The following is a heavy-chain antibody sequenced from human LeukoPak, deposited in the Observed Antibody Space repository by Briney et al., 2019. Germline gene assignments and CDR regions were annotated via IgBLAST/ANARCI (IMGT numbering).Heavy chain of an antibody. J-gene: IGHJ5*02. CDR1: GYSFTSYW. CDR2: IYPGDSDT. Sequence: AGESLKISCKGSGYSFTSYWIGWVRQMPGKGLEWMGIIYPGDSDTRYSPFFQGQVTISADKSISTAYLRWSSLKASDTAMYYCARLRSPRWFDPWGQGTLVTVSS. V-gene: IGHV5-51*01. D-gene: IGHD1-26*01. CDR3: ARLRSPRWFDP.